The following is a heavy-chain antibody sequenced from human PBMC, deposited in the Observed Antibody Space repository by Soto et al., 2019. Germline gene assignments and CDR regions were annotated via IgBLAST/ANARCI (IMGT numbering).Heavy chain of an antibody. Sequence: QLQLQESGPGLVKPSETLSLTCTVSGDSVTISDYYWGWIRQPPGKGLDWIGSIQYSGSTYYKPYLNSRVTFSGDTFKMQFSLNLISATAADAAVYYCAAHDSGGYYAEYWGEGTLGSVS. CDR3: AAHDSGGYYAEY. V-gene: IGHV4-39*01. D-gene: IGHD3-22*01. J-gene: IGHJ4*02. CDR1: GDSVTISDYY. CDR2: IQYSGST.